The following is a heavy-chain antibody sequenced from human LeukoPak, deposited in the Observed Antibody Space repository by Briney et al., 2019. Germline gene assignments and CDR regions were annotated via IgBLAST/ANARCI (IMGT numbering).Heavy chain of an antibody. CDR1: GYTFTNYG. J-gene: IGHJ4*02. CDR2: SSAYNGNT. CDR3: ARGLPPRRNSDSSGYYSYYFDY. D-gene: IGHD3-22*01. V-gene: IGHV1-18*01. Sequence: GASVKVSCKGSGYTFTNYGVTWVRQAPGQGLEWMGWSSAYNGNTKHAQKVQGRVTMTTDTSTSTVYMELRSLRSDDTAVYYCARGLPPRRNSDSSGYYSYYFDYWGQGSLVTVSS.